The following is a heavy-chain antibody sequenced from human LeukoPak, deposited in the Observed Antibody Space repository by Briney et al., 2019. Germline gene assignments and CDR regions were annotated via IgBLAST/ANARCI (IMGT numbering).Heavy chain of an antibody. CDR1: GFTFTNYA. J-gene: IGHJ4*02. V-gene: IGHV3-23*01. Sequence: GGSLRLSCAASGFTFTNYAMTWVRQAPGKGLEWVSSISASGVMTYYADSVKGRFTISRDNSKNTLYLQMNSLRAEDTALYFCAQWSRYFDYWGQGTLVTVSS. D-gene: IGHD1-26*01. CDR3: AQWSRYFDY. CDR2: ISASGVMT.